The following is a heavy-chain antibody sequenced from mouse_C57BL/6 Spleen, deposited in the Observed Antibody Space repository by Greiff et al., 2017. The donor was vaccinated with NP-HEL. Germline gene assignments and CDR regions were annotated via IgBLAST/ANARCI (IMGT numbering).Heavy chain of an antibody. D-gene: IGHD1-1*01. CDR1: GYTFTDYY. CDR2: INPNNGGT. Sequence: EVQLQQSGPELVKPGASVKISCKASGYTFTDYYMNWVKQSHGKSLEWIGDINPNNGGTSYNQKFKGKATLTVDKSSSTAYMELRSLTSEDSAVYYCAKKVATNAMDYWGQGTSVTVSS. CDR3: AKKVATNAMDY. J-gene: IGHJ4*01. V-gene: IGHV1-26*01.